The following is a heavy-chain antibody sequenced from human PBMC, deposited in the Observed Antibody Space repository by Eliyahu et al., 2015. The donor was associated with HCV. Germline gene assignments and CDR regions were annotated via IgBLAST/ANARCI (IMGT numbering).Heavy chain of an antibody. CDR1: GFXXXXXX. Sequence: QVQLVESGGGLVKPGGSLRLSCAASGFXXXXXXRRWIRQAPGKGLGWVSYINNNGFTIYYADSVKGRFTISRDNAEFSLFLQMNGLRADDTAVYYCARGRQYCSGGTCRHAFDIWGQGTLVTVSS. CDR3: ARGRQYCSGGTCRHAFDI. J-gene: IGHJ3*02. D-gene: IGHD2-15*01. V-gene: IGHV3-11*01. CDR2: INNNGFTI.